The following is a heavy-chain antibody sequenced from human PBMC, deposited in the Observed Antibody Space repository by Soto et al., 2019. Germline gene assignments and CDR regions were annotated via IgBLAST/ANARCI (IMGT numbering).Heavy chain of an antibody. CDR1: GFSLSNAGLG. CDR2: IFSNDEK. V-gene: IGHV2-26*04. D-gene: IGHD6-13*01. CDR3: ASTYSTSWYWFDT. Sequence: QVTVKESGPVLVKPTETLTLTCTVSGFSLSNAGLGVSWIRQPPGKALEWLAHIFSNDEKSYSTSLKSRLTISKDTSKSQVVLIMINMDPVDTATYYCASTYSTSWYWFDTWGQGTLVTVSS. J-gene: IGHJ5*02.